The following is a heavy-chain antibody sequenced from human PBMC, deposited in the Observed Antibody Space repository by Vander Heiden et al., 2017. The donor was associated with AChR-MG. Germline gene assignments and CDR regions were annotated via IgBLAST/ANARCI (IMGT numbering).Heavy chain of an antibody. CDR1: ADSYSDNA. Sequence: QVQVQQWGAGMVQPSETLSLTGVVSADSYSDNAWTWSRQTQGKGLAWMGPLDARGNINYSPSLQCRATISSAASRNQVSLTLTSSTAPDTAVSFCVRDHRRALQCSYTGCSYYFYGMDVWGQGTSVTVSS. CDR2: LDARGNI. D-gene: IGHD3-10*02. CDR3: VRDHRRALQCSYTGCSYYFYGMDV. V-gene: IGHV4-34*02. J-gene: IGHJ6*02.